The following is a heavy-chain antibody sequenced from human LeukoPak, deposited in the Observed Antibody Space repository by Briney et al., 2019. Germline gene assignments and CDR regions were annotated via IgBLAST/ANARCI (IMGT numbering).Heavy chain of an antibody. J-gene: IGHJ4*02. CDR1: GGSISSYY. D-gene: IGHD3-22*01. CDR2: IYHSGST. Sequence: PSETLSLTCTVSGGSISSYYWSWIRQPPGKGLEWIGYIYHSGSTNYNPSLKSRVTISVDTSKNQFSLKLSSVTAADTAVYYRARVGWYYDSSGYCYYFDYWGQGTLVTVSS. V-gene: IGHV4-59*01. CDR3: ARVGWYYDSSGYCYYFDY.